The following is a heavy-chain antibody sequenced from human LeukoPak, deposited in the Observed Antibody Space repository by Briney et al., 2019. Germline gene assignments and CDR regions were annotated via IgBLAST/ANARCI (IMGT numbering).Heavy chain of an antibody. CDR3: VYGDNFDY. D-gene: IGHD4-17*01. CDR2: IKQDGSEK. V-gene: IGHV3-7*01. CDR1: GFTFSSYW. Sequence: GGSLRLSCAASGFTFSSYWVSWVRQAPGKGLEWVANIKQDGSEKYYVDSVKGRFTISRDNAKNSLYLQMNSLRAEDTAVYYCVYGDNFDYWGRGPLVTVSS. J-gene: IGHJ4*02.